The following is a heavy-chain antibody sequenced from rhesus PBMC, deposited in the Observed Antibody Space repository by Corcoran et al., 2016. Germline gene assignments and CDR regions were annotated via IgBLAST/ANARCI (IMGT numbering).Heavy chain of an antibody. Sequence: QVTLKESGPALVKPTQTLTLTCTFSGFSISTTGTGVGWIRQPPGKALEWLASIFWNDRKYYSTSLMSRLTISRGTSKNQVVLTMTNMSHVDTATYYCAREKWVQFDFDYWGQGVLVTVSS. CDR2: IFWNDRK. V-gene: IGHV2-95*01. J-gene: IGHJ4*01. CDR3: AREKWVQFDFDY. CDR1: GFSISTTGTG. D-gene: IGHD5-24*01.